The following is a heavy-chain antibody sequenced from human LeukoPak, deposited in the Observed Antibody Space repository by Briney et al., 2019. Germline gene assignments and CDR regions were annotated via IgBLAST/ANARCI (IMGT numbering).Heavy chain of an antibody. Sequence: GGSLRLSCAASGFTFSSYSMHWVRQAPGKGLEWVADISKDGSTTSYADPERGRFTVSRDSSKDVVSLQMSSLRTEDTALYYCSRDYSTYLYGESTHYPFDIWGEGTRVTVSS. CDR3: SRDYSTYLYGESTHYPFDI. CDR1: GFTFSSYS. CDR2: ISKDGSTT. D-gene: IGHD4-11*01. J-gene: IGHJ4*02. V-gene: IGHV3-30-3*01.